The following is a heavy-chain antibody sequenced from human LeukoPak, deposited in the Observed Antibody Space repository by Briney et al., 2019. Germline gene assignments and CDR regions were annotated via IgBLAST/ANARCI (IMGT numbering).Heavy chain of an antibody. CDR1: GFTFSSYA. V-gene: IGHV3-23*01. D-gene: IGHD1-14*01. J-gene: IGHJ4*02. CDR2: TSGSGGST. Sequence: PGGSLRLSCAASGFTFSSYAMSWVRQAPGKGLEWVSATSGSGGSTYYADSVKGRFTISRDNSKNTLYLQMNSLRAEDTAVYYCAKYKYAVRAWFDYWGQGTLVTVSS. CDR3: AKYKYAVRAWFDY.